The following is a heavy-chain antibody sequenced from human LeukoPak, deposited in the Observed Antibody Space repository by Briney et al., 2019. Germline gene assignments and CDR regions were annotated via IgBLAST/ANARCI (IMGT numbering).Heavy chain of an antibody. CDR1: GFTFSSYD. CDR2: IGTAGDT. J-gene: IGHJ4*02. D-gene: IGHD1-26*01. CDR3: ARVSWTSGSLTFDY. V-gene: IGHV3-13*01. Sequence: GGSLRLSCAASGFTFSSYDMHWVRQATGKGLEWVSAIGTAGDTYYPGSVKGRFTISRENAKNSLYLQMNSLRAGDTAVHYCARVSWTSGSLTFDYWGQGTLVTVSS.